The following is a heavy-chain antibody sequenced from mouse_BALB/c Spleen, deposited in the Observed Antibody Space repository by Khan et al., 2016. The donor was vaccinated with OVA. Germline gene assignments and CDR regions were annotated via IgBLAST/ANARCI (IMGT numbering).Heavy chain of an antibody. J-gene: IGHJ2*01. CDR2: INPHIGET. D-gene: IGHD1-1*01. Sequence: VQLKQSGPELVRPGASVKISCKASGYSFTGYFMNWVMQSHGKSLEWIGRINPHIGETFYNQRFKDKATLTVDESSSTAHMELRSLASEDSAVYYCTRIYRSDFDYWGQGTTLTASS. CDR3: TRIYRSDFDY. V-gene: IGHV1-20*02. CDR1: GYSFTGYF.